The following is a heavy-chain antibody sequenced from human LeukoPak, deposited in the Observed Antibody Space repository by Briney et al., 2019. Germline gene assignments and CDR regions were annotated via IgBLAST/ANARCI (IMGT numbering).Heavy chain of an antibody. J-gene: IGHJ4*02. Sequence: GGSLRLSCAASGFTFSSYAMHWVRQAPGKGPEWVAVISYDGSNKYYADSVKGRFTISRDNSKNTLYLQMNSLRAEDTAVYYCARDVLRMTTLGSFDYWGQGTLVTVSS. V-gene: IGHV3-30-3*01. CDR3: ARDVLRMTTLGSFDY. D-gene: IGHD7-27*01. CDR1: GFTFSSYA. CDR2: ISYDGSNK.